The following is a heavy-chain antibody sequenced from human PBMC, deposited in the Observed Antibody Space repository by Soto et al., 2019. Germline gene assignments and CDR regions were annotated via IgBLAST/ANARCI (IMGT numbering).Heavy chain of an antibody. CDR2: IYDTETA. J-gene: IGHJ3*01. V-gene: IGHV4-31*03. D-gene: IGHD3-3*01. CDR1: GGSVSSGGYY. CDR3: ARENFGAVVHDAFDL. Sequence: QVQLQESGPGLVKPSQTLSLTCTVSGGSVSSGGYYWNWIRQHPGKGLEWIGYIYDTETAYYNPSLKSRPTISLDTSKNQFSLKLSSETPADTAVYYCARENFGAVVHDAFDLWGQGTMVTISS.